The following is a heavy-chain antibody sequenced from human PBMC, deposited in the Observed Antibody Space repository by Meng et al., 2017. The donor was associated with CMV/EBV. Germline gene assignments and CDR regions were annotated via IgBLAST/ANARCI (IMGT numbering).Heavy chain of an antibody. CDR1: GFTFSSYS. CDR3: ARDGIVVVVAATSYYGMDV. D-gene: IGHD2-15*01. J-gene: IGHJ6*02. V-gene: IGHV3-21*01. CDR2: ISSSSSYI. Sequence: GESLKISCAASGFTFSSYSMNWVRQAPGKGLEWVSSISSSSSYIYYADSMKGRFTISRDNAKNSLYLQMNSLRAEDTAVYYCARDGIVVVVAATSYYGMDVWGQGTTVTVSS.